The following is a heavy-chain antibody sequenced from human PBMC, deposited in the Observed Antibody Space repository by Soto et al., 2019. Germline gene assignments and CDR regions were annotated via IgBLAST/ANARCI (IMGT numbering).Heavy chain of an antibody. J-gene: IGHJ4*02. CDR2: IIPIFGTA. CDR3: ASLTGYYYDSSGYYGGV. Sequence: QVQLVQSGAEVKKPGSSVKVSCKASGGTFSSYAISWVRQAPGQGLEWMGGIIPIFGTANYAQKFQGRVTITAEESTSTAYMEMSSLRSEDTAGYYCASLTGYYYDSSGYYGGVWGQGTLVTVSS. CDR1: GGTFSSYA. V-gene: IGHV1-69*01. D-gene: IGHD3-22*01.